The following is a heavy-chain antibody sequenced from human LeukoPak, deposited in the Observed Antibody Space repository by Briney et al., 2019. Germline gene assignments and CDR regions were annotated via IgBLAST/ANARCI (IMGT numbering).Heavy chain of an antibody. CDR2: VHLSGAT. Sequence: YETLSLTCTVSGGSISSYYWSWIRQSPGKGLEWIGEVHLSGATNYNPSLESRVSMSIDKSKNHLSLEVTSVTAADTAIYYCTRESGAFSPFGFWGQATMPTVSS. CDR3: TRESGAFSPFGF. J-gene: IGHJ4*02. CDR1: GGSISSYY. V-gene: IGHV4-59*12. D-gene: IGHD1-26*01.